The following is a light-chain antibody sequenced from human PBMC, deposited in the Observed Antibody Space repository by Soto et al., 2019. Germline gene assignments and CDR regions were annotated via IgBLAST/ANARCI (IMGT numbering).Light chain of an antibody. V-gene: IGLV1-51*01. Sequence: QSVLTQPPSVSVAPGQKVTISCSGSDSNIGNNYVSWYQQLPGTAPKLLIYDNNKRPSGIPDRFSGSKSGTSATLGITGLQTGDEADYYCGTWDSSLSGGVFGGGTKLTVL. J-gene: IGLJ3*02. CDR1: DSNIGNNY. CDR3: GTWDSSLSGGV. CDR2: DNN.